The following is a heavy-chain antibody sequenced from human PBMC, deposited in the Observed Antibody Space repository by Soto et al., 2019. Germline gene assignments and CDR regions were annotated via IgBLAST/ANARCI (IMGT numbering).Heavy chain of an antibody. CDR2: IYYSGST. V-gene: IGHV4-59*08. Sequence: SETLSLTCTVSGGSISSYYWSWIRQPPGKGLEWIGYIYYSGSTNYNPSLKSRVTMSVDTSKNQFSLKLSSVTAADTAVYYCARRRVVPAAVGNYYYMDVWGKGTTVTVSS. CDR1: GGSISSYY. J-gene: IGHJ6*03. D-gene: IGHD2-2*01. CDR3: ARRRVVPAAVGNYYYMDV.